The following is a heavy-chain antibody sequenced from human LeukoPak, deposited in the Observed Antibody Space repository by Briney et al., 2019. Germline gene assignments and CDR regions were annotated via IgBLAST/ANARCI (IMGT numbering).Heavy chain of an antibody. CDR3: ARHVWGITIFGVALYYFDY. J-gene: IGHJ4*02. V-gene: IGHV4-38-2*01. CDR1: GYSISSGYY. CDR2: IYHSGST. D-gene: IGHD3-3*01. Sequence: SETLSLTCAVSGYSISSGYYWGWIRQPPGKGLEWIGSIYHSGSTYYNPSLKSRVTKSVDTSKNQFSLKLSSVTAADTAVYYCARHVWGITIFGVALYYFDYWGQGTLVTVSS.